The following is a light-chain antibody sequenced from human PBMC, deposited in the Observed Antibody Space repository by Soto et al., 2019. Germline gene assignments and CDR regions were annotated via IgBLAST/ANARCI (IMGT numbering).Light chain of an antibody. Sequence: QSVLTQPPSASGSPGQSVTISCTGTSSDVGGYNFVSWYQQYPGKAPKLMIYEVSKRPSGVPDRFSGSKSGNTASLTVSGLQAEDEADYYCSSCAGSDNYVFGTGTKVTVL. J-gene: IGLJ1*01. CDR3: SSCAGSDNYV. CDR1: SSDVGGYNF. V-gene: IGLV2-8*01. CDR2: EVS.